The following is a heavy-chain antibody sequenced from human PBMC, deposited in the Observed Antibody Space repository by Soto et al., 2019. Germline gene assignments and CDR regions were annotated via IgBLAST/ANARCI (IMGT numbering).Heavy chain of an antibody. Sequence: GGSLRLSCAASVFTFSSYAMTWVRQAPGKGLEWVSAISTGGSNTYYADSVKGRFTISRDNSKNTLYLQMNSLRAEDTALYYCARGPPYSSGGKTITINFDYWGQGTLVTVSS. CDR3: ARGPPYSSGGKTITINFDY. CDR2: ISTGGSNT. CDR1: VFTFSSYA. J-gene: IGHJ4*02. D-gene: IGHD6-19*01. V-gene: IGHV3-23*01.